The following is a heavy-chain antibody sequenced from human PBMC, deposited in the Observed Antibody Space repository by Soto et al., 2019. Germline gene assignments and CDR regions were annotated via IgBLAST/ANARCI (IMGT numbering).Heavy chain of an antibody. CDR2: ISSSSSTI. V-gene: IGHV3-48*02. J-gene: IGHJ4*02. CDR1: GFTFSSYS. CDR3: ARDSYGSGSYYSTRGDY. Sequence: GGSLRLSCAASGFTFSSYSMNWVRQAPGKGLEWVSYISSSSSTIYYADSVKGRFTISRDNAKNSLYLQMNSLRDEDTAVYYCARDSYGSGSYYSTRGDYWGQGTLVTVSS. D-gene: IGHD3-10*01.